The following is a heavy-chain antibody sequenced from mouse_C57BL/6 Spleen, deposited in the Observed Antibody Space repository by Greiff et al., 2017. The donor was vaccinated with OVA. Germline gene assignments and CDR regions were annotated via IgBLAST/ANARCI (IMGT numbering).Heavy chain of an antibody. D-gene: IGHD1-1*01. CDR1: GFTFSDAW. V-gene: IGHV6-6*01. CDR2: IRNKANNHAT. Sequence: EVQLQQSGGGLVQPGGSMKLSCAASGFTFSDAWMDWVRQSPEKGLEWVAEIRNKANNHATYYAESVKGRFTISRDDSKSSVYLQMNSLRAEDTGIYYCTRYYGSSYGRYFDYWGQGTTLTVSS. CDR3: TRYYGSSYGRYFDY. J-gene: IGHJ2*01.